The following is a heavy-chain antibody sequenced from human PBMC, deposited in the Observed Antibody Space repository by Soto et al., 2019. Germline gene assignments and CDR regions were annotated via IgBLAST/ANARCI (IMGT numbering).Heavy chain of an antibody. CDR2: IYSGGST. CDR1: GFTVSTNY. V-gene: IGHV3-66*01. Sequence: GGALRLSCAASGFTVSTNYMGWVRQAPGKGLEWVSVIYSGGSTDYADSVKGRFTISRDNSKNTLYLQMNSLRAEDTAVYYCARDAWYYGSGSYYSYGMDVWGQGTTVNVSS. J-gene: IGHJ6*02. CDR3: ARDAWYYGSGSYYSYGMDV. D-gene: IGHD3-10*01.